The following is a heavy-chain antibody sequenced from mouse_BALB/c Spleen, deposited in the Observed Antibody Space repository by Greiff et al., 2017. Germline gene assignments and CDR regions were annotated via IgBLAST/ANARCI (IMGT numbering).Heavy chain of an antibody. D-gene: IGHD1-3*01. Sequence: EVQRVESGGGLVKPGGSLKLSCAASGFTFSSYAMSWVRQSPEKRLEWVAEISSGGSYTYYPDTVTGRFTISRDNAKNTLYLEMSSLRSEDTAMYYCARDYKAWFAYWGQGTLVTVSA. CDR3: ARDYKAWFAY. CDR1: GFTFSSYA. J-gene: IGHJ3*01. V-gene: IGHV5-9-4*01. CDR2: ISSGGSYT.